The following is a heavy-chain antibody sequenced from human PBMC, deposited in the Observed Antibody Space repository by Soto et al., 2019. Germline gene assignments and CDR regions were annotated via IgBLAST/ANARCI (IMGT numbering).Heavy chain of an antibody. D-gene: IGHD2-2*01. CDR2: MNPNSGNT. CDR3: AREGQLLPGSYYYGMDV. V-gene: IGHV1-8*01. J-gene: IGHJ6*02. Sequence: ASVKVSCKASGYTFTSYDINWVRQATGQGLGWMGWMNPNSGNTGYAQKFQGRVTMTRNTSISTAYMELSSLRSEDTAVYYCAREGQLLPGSYYYGMDVWGQGTTVTVSS. CDR1: GYTFTSYD.